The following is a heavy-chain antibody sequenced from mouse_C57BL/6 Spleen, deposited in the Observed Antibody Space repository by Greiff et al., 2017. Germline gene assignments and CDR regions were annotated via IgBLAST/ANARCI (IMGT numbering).Heavy chain of an antibody. CDR1: GYTFTSYW. Sequence: QVQLQQPGAELVRPGSSVKLSCKASGYTFTSYWMHWVKQRPIQGLEWIGNIDPSDSETHYNQKFKDKATLTVDKSSSTAYMQLSSLTSEDSAVYYCARAWDYHVYFDDWGQGTTLTVSS. CDR2: IDPSDSET. CDR3: ARAWDYHVYFDD. D-gene: IGHD1-1*01. J-gene: IGHJ2*01. V-gene: IGHV1-52*01.